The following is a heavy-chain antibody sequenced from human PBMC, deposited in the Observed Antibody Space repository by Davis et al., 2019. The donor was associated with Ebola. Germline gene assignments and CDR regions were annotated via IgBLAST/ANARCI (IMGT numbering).Heavy chain of an antibody. D-gene: IGHD6-13*01. CDR3: ARTPIAAAGRGIDY. Sequence: GGSLRLSCKGSGYSFTSYWIGWVRQMPAKGLEWMGIIYPGDSDTRYSPSFQGQVTISADKSISTAYLQWSSLKASDTAMYYCARTPIAAAGRGIDYWGQGTLVTVSS. V-gene: IGHV5-51*01. CDR2: IYPGDSDT. J-gene: IGHJ4*02. CDR1: GYSFTSYW.